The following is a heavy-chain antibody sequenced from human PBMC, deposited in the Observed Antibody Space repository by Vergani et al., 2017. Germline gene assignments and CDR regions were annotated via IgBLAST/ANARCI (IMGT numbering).Heavy chain of an antibody. CDR1: GGTFSSYA. CDR2: IIPIFGTA. Sequence: QVQLVQSGAEVKKPGSSVKVSCKASGGTFSSYAISWVRQAPGQGLEWMGRIIPIFGTANYAQKFQGRVTITADESTSTAYMELSSLRSEDTAVYYCARAYWSGSPDYYDSSGYYYLFDYWGQGTLVTVSS. J-gene: IGHJ4*02. CDR3: ARAYWSGSPDYYDSSGYYYLFDY. V-gene: IGHV1-69*18. D-gene: IGHD3-22*01.